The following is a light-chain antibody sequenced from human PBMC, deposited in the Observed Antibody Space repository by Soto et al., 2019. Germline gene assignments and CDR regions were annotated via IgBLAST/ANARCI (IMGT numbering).Light chain of an antibody. CDR3: QQYDNLPFT. J-gene: IGKJ4*01. CDR1: QDISNY. Sequence: IQMTQSPSSLSASVGYRVTIICQASQDISNYLNWYQQKPGKAPKLLIYDASNLETGVPSRFSGSGYGTDFNFTISSLQTEDIATYYCQQYDNLPFTFGGGTKVDIK. CDR2: DAS. V-gene: IGKV1-33*01.